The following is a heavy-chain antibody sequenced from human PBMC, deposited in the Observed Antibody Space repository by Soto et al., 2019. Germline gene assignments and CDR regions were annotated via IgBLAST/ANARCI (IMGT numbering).Heavy chain of an antibody. D-gene: IGHD3-16*02. Sequence: ASVKVSCKASGYTFTSYDINWVRQATGQGLEWMGWMNPNSGNTGYAQKFQGRVTMTRNTSISTAYMELSSLRSEDTAVYYCATVSGGYIWGSYRLVLGYWGQGTLRSVAS. V-gene: IGHV1-8*01. CDR2: MNPNSGNT. CDR3: ATVSGGYIWGSYRLVLGY. J-gene: IGHJ4*02. CDR1: GYTFTSYD.